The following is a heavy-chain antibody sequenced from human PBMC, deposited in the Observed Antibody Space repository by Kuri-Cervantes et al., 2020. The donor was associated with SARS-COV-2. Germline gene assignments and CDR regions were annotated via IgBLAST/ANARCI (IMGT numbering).Heavy chain of an antibody. D-gene: IGHD2-15*01. Sequence: ESLKISCTVSGGSISSSSYYWGWIRQPPGKGLEWIGSIYYSGSTNYNPSLKSRVTISVDTSKNQFSLRLSSVTAADTAVYYCARGDIVVVVASLKYYYGMDVWGQGTTVTVSS. J-gene: IGHJ6*02. CDR1: GGSISSSSYY. CDR3: ARGDIVVVVASLKYYYGMDV. CDR2: IYYSGST. V-gene: IGHV4-39*07.